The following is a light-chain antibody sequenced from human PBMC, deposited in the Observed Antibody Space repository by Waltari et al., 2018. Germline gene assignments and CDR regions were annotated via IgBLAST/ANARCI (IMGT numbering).Light chain of an antibody. CDR2: QTS. CDR1: ESVSFFGINF. V-gene: IGKV4-1*01. J-gene: IGKJ1*01. Sequence: DIVLTQSPASLAVSPGQRATISCRSSESVSFFGINFIHWYQKKPGQPPSLLIYQTSERDTGVPARFSGSGSGTDFTLTINPVEIDDAADYYCLQSRSPPWAFGQGTKVEIK. CDR3: LQSRSPPWA.